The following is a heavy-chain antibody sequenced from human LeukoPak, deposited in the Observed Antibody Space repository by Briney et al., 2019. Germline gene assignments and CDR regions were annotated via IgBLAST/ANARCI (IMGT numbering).Heavy chain of an antibody. J-gene: IGHJ6*03. CDR2: INHSGST. V-gene: IGHV4-34*01. CDR3: ATSEYSSGWYSYYFYYYIEV. Sequence: SETLSLTCAVSGPSFSGYCWTWIRQSPGKGLEWIGEINHSGSTNYNPSLKSRVTITSDTSKRQFSLKLSSVTAADTAIYYCATSEYSSGWYSYYFYYYIEVWGKGTTVTVSS. CDR1: GPSFSGYC. D-gene: IGHD6-19*01.